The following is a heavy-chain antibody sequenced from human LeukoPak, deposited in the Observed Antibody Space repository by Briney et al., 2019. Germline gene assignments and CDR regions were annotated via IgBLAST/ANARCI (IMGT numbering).Heavy chain of an antibody. CDR2: IIPIFGTA. CDR1: GGTFSSYA. J-gene: IGHJ4*02. D-gene: IGHD5-24*01. Sequence: GASVKVSCKASGGTFSSYAISWVRQAPGQGLEWMGRIIPIFGTANYAQEFQGRVTITADKSTSTAYMELSSLRSEDTAVYYCARDQPTIRFRYFDDWGQGTLVTVSS. CDR3: ARDQPTIRFRYFDD. V-gene: IGHV1-69*06.